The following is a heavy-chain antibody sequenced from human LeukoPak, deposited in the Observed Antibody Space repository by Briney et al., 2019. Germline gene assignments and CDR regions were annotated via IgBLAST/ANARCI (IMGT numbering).Heavy chain of an antibody. J-gene: IGHJ3*02. V-gene: IGHV3-30*04. CDR1: GFTFSSYA. CDR3: AREGALHAFDI. Sequence: GRSLRLSCAASGFTFSSYAMHWVRQAPGKGLEWVAVISYDGSNKYYADSVNGRFTISRDNSKNTLYLQMNRLRAEDTAVYYCAREGALHAFDIWGQGTMVTVSS. D-gene: IGHD3-10*01. CDR2: ISYDGSNK.